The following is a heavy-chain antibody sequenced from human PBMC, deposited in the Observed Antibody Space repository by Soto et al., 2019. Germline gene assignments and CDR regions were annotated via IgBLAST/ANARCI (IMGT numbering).Heavy chain of an antibody. D-gene: IGHD5-18*01. CDR3: ARGPAEDTAMGYYFDY. J-gene: IGHJ4*02. Sequence: TLSLTCTVSGGSISSYYWSWIRQPPGKGLEWIGYIYYSGSTNYNPSLKSRVTISVDTSKNQFSLKLSSVTAADTAVYYCARGPAEDTAMGYYFDYWGQGTLVTVSS. CDR1: GGSISSYY. CDR2: IYYSGST. V-gene: IGHV4-59*01.